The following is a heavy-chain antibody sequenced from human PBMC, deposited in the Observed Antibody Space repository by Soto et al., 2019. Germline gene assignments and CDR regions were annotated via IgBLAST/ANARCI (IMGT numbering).Heavy chain of an antibody. CDR3: ASDRPTLLDY. V-gene: IGHV1-46*01. D-gene: IGHD4-17*01. CDR1: GYTFTSYY. CDR2: INLSGGST. Sequence: ASVKVSCKASGYTFTSYYMHWVRQAPGQGLEWMVIINLSGGSTSYAQKFQCRVTMTRDTSTSTVYMELSSLRSEDTAVYYCASDRPTLLDYWGQGTLVTVSS. J-gene: IGHJ4*02.